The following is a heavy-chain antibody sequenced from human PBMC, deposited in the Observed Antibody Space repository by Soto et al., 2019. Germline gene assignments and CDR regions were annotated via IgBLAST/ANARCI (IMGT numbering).Heavy chain of an antibody. J-gene: IGHJ6*04. CDR2: IIPILGIA. Sequence: QDQLVQSGAEVKKPGSSVKVSCKASGGTFSSYTISWVRQAPGQGLEWMGRIIPILGIANYAQKFQGRVTITADKSTSTAYMELSSLRSEDTAVYYCARFADYYGMDVWGKGTTVTVSS. CDR3: ARFADYYGMDV. CDR1: GGTFSSYT. V-gene: IGHV1-69*02.